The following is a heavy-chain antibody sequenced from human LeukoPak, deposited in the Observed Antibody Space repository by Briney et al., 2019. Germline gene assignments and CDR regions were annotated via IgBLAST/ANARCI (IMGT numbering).Heavy chain of an antibody. D-gene: IGHD1-20*01. V-gene: IGHV3-23*01. CDR3: ATFGFNWNLGY. CDR1: GFTFSSYG. J-gene: IGHJ4*02. Sequence: GGSLRLSCAASGFTFSSYGMSWVRQAPGKGLEWVSAISGSGGSTYYADSVKGRFTISRDNAKNTVYLQMNSLRAEDTAVYYCATFGFNWNLGYWGQGTLVTVSS. CDR2: ISGSGGST.